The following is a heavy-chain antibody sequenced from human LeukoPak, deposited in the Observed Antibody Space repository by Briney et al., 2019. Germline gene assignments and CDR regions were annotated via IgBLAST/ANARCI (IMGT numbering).Heavy chain of an antibody. V-gene: IGHV3-23*01. D-gene: IGHD3-10*01. CDR3: ATHPSQWFGEYVV. CDR1: GFTFSNYA. J-gene: IGHJ4*02. Sequence: PGGSLRLSCAASGFTFSNYAMNWVRQAPGQGLEWVSTISGGGITTYSADSVKGRFTISRDNSKNTLYLQMNSLRDEDTAVYYCATHPSQWFGEYVVWGQGTLVTVSS. CDR2: ISGGGITT.